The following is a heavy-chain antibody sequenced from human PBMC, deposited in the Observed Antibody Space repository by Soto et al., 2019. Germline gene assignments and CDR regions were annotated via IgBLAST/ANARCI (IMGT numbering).Heavy chain of an antibody. J-gene: IGHJ4*02. CDR3: AKELSGGVTAFDY. D-gene: IGHD2-21*02. Sequence: GSLRLSCAASGFTSSSYGMHWVRQAPGKGLEWVAVISYDGSNKYYADSVKGRFTISRDNSKNTLYLQMNSLRAEDTAVYYCAKELSGGVTAFDYWGQGTLVTVSS. CDR2: ISYDGSNK. CDR1: GFTSSSYG. V-gene: IGHV3-30*18.